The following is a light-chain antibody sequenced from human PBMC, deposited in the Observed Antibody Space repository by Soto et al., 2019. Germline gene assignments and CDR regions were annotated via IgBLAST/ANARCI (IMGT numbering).Light chain of an antibody. J-gene: IGLJ2*01. CDR1: SSDIGTYNL. Sequence: QSAPTQPASVSGSPGQSITISCTGTSSDIGTYNLVSWYQHHPTKAPKLIIYEVSKRPSGVSDRFSGSKSGNTASLTISGLQAEDESHYYCCSYVGTSFVFGGGTKLTVL. V-gene: IGLV2-23*02. CDR3: CSYVGTSFV. CDR2: EVS.